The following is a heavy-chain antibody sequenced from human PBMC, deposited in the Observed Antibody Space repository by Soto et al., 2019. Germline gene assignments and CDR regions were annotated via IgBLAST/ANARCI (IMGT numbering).Heavy chain of an antibody. Sequence: QVQLQESGPGLVNPSQTLSLTCTVSGGSISTGGYYWSWIRQHPGRGLEWIGYIYNSGMTFSNPSLQSRVAISIDTAENQFSLKLSSVTAADTAVYYCATVRWELHDAFDIWGQGTMVSVSS. J-gene: IGHJ3*02. CDR1: GGSISTGGYY. CDR2: IYNSGMT. D-gene: IGHD4-17*01. CDR3: ATVRWELHDAFDI. V-gene: IGHV4-31*03.